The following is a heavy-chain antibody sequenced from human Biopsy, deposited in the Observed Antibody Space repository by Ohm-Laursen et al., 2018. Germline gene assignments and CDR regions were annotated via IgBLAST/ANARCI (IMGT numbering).Heavy chain of an antibody. J-gene: IGHJ4*02. CDR2: ISCTGYT. D-gene: IGHD4-23*01. Sequence: SDTLSLTCTVSGGSFTGHYWRWIRQPPGKGLEWIGHISCTGYTSYNASLKSRVTISVDTSRNHFSLRLSSLTAVDTAVYYCARGSNDFGGLYFPRWGQGTLLTVSS. CDR1: GGSFTGHY. CDR3: ARGSNDFGGLYFPR. V-gene: IGHV4-59*11.